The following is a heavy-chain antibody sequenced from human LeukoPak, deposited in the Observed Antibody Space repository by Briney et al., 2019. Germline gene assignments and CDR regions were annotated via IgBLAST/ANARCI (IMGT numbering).Heavy chain of an antibody. Sequence: SETLSLTCAVYGGSFSGYYWSWIRQPPGKGLEWIGEINHSGSTNYNPSLKSRVTISVDTSKNQFSLKVTSVTAADTAVYYCARGRVGVPAASILDWYFDLWGRGTLVTVSS. D-gene: IGHD2-2*01. CDR1: GGSFSGYY. J-gene: IGHJ2*01. CDR3: ARGRVGVPAASILDWYFDL. CDR2: INHSGST. V-gene: IGHV4-34*01.